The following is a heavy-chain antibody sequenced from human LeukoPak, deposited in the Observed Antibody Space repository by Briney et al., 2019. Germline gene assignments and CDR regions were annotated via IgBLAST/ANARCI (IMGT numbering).Heavy chain of an antibody. CDR2: INHSGST. CDR1: GGSISNYY. Sequence: SETLSLTCTVSGGSISNYYWSWIRQPPGKGLEWIGEINHSGSTNYNPSLRSRVTVSVHTSKNQLSLKLSSVTAADTAVYYCARQWLVSPLFDYWGQGTLVTVSS. CDR3: ARQWLVSPLFDY. V-gene: IGHV4-34*01. D-gene: IGHD6-19*01. J-gene: IGHJ4*02.